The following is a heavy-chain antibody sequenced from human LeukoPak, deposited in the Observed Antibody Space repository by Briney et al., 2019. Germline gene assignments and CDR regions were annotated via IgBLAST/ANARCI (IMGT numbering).Heavy chain of an antibody. V-gene: IGHV1-69*13. CDR1: GGTFSSYA. D-gene: IGHD1-26*01. CDR2: IIPIFGTA. J-gene: IGHJ3*02. CDR3: ARRATHDAFDI. Sequence: ASVKVSCKASGGTFSSYAISWVRQAPGQGLEWMGGIIPIFGTANHAQKFQGRVTITADESTSTAYMELSSLRSEDTAVYYCARRATHDAFDIWGQGTMVTVSS.